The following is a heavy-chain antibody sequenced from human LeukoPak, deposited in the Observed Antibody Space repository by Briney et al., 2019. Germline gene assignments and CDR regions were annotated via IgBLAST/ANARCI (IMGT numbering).Heavy chain of an antibody. CDR1: GYSISSGYY. J-gene: IGHJ6*03. V-gene: IGHV4-38-2*01. CDR3: ARRAPSPYYMDV. Sequence: SETLSLTCAVSGYSISSGYYWGWIQQPPGKGLEWTGSIYHSGSTYYNPSLKSRVTISVDTSKNQFSLKLSSVTAADTAVYYCARRAPSPYYMDVWGKGTTVTVSS. CDR2: IYHSGST.